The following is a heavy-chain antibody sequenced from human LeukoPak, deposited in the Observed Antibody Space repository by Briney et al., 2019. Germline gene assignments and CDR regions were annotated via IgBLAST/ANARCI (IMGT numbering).Heavy chain of an antibody. CDR3: ARTYNTYYFDY. Sequence: SETLSLTCTVSGGSMSSSSYYWGWIRQPPGKGLEWIGSIYYSGSTYYNPSLKSRVTISVDTSKNQFSPKLSSVTAADTAVYYCARTYNTYYFDYWGQGTLVTVSS. CDR1: GGSMSSSSYY. CDR2: IYYSGST. V-gene: IGHV4-39*01. J-gene: IGHJ4*02. D-gene: IGHD1-14*01.